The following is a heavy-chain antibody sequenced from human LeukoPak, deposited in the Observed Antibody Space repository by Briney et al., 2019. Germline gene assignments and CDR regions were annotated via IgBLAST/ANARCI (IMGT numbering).Heavy chain of an antibody. CDR3: ARGYYDVLTGNYYFDY. J-gene: IGHJ4*02. CDR1: GFTFNNYA. CDR2: ISSGGDYT. V-gene: IGHV3-23*01. D-gene: IGHD3-9*01. Sequence: GGSLRLSCAASGFTFNNYAMSWVRQAPGRGLEWVSAISSGGDYTNSADSVKGRFTISRDNSKNTLYLQMNSLRAEDTAVYYCARGYYDVLTGNYYFDYWGQGTLVTVSS.